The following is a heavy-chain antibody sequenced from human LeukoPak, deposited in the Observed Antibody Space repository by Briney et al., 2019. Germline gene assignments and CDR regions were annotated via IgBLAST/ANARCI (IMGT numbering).Heavy chain of an antibody. CDR2: VSGSAGRT. Sequence: SGGSLRFSCAASGFTFSSFAMTWVRQAPGKGLEWVSTVSGSAGRTDYADSVKGRFTISRDNLKNTLYLQMNGLRAEDTAVYYCAKYRGHCVDGVCHNYYYMDVWGRGTTVTVSS. J-gene: IGHJ6*03. V-gene: IGHV3-23*01. CDR1: GFTFSSFA. CDR3: AKYRGHCVDGVCHNYYYMDV. D-gene: IGHD2-8*02.